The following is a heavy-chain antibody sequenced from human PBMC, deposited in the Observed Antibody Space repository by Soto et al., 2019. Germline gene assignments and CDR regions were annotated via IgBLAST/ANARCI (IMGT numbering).Heavy chain of an antibody. D-gene: IGHD3-3*01. V-gene: IGHV4-31*03. CDR3: ARKRGTYYDFWSGPAAPMDV. Sequence: PSETLSLTCTVSGGSISSGGYYWSWIRQHPGKGLEWIGYIYYSGSTYYNPSLKSRVTISVDTSKNQFSLRLSSVTAADTAVYYSARKRGTYYDFWSGPAAPMDVWVQGTKVTVS. CDR2: IYYSGST. J-gene: IGHJ6*02. CDR1: GGSISSGGYY.